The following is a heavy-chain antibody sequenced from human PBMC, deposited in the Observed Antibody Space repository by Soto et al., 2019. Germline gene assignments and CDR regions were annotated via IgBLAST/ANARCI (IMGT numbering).Heavy chain of an antibody. Sequence: HPGGSLRLSCAASGFTFSSYWMSWVRQAPGKGLEWVANIKQDGSEKYYVDSVKGRFTISRDNAKNSLYLQMNSLRAEDTAVYYCARVIDISGWYGNYYYYYMDVWGKGTTVTV. CDR2: IKQDGSEK. D-gene: IGHD6-19*01. CDR1: GFTFSSYW. J-gene: IGHJ6*03. CDR3: ARVIDISGWYGNYYYYYMDV. V-gene: IGHV3-7*01.